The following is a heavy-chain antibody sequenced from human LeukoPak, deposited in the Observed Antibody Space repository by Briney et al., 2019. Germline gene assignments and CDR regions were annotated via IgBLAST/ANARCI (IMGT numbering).Heavy chain of an antibody. CDR2: INPDNGGT. V-gene: IGHV1-2*02. CDR3: ARDPSNSGYDYLYYFDY. CDR1: GYTFTVYY. Sequence: ASVKVSCKASGYTFTVYYMHWVRQAPGQGLEWMGWINPDNGGTNYAQKFQGRITMTRDMSISTAYMELSRLRSDDTAVYYCARDPSNSGYDYLYYFDYWGQGTLVTVSS. D-gene: IGHD5-12*01. J-gene: IGHJ4*02.